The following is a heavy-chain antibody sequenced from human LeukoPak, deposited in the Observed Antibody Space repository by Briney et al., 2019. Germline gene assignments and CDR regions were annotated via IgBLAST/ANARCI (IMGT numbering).Heavy chain of an antibody. CDR3: ARGRIAKIVVVHSFQYGMDV. V-gene: IGHV4-34*01. J-gene: IGHJ6*02. CDR2: INDYSGNT. CDR1: GGAFAEYV. Sequence: SETLSLTCDVFGGAFAEYVGTWIRQSLGKGLEWIGEINDYSGNTNYNPSLNSRVSISLEKSKNQFSLELRSVTAADTAVYYCARGRIAKIVVVHSFQYGMDVWGQGTTVTVSS. D-gene: IGHD3-22*01.